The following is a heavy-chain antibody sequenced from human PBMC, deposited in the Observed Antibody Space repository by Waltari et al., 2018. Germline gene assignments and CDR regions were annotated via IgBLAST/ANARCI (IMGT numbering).Heavy chain of an antibody. CDR1: GGSISSGDYY. CDR3: ATTDLIAARLFDP. J-gene: IGHJ5*02. CDR2: IYHSGST. Sequence: CTVSGGSISSGDYYWSWIRQPPGKGLEWIGYIYHSGSTYYNPSLKSRVTISVDTSKNQFSLKLSSVTAADTAVYYCATTDLIAARLFDPWGQGTLVTVSS. V-gene: IGHV4-30-4*08. D-gene: IGHD6-6*01.